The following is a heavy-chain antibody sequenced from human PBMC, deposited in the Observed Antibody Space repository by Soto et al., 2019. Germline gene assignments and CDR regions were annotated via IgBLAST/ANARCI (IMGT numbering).Heavy chain of an antibody. J-gene: IGHJ4*02. D-gene: IGHD5-18*01. CDR3: ARDAWIQLWLRGPFDY. V-gene: IGHV3-7*05. CDR2: IKQDGSEK. CDR1: GFTFSSYW. Sequence: PGGSLRLSCAASGFTFSSYWMSWVRQAPGKGLEWVANIKQDGSEKYYVDSVKGRFTISRDNAKNSLYLQMNSLRAEDTAVYYCARDAWIQLWLRGPFDYWGQGTLITVSS.